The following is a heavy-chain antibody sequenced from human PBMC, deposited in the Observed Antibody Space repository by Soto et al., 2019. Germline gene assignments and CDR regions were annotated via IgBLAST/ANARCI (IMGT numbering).Heavy chain of an antibody. D-gene: IGHD3-22*01. CDR3: ARLRTYYYDSSGYFFDY. CDR2: TYYSGST. CDR1: GGSISSGGYY. V-gene: IGHV4-31*03. Sequence: SETLSLTCTVSGGSISSGGYYWSWIRQHPGKGLEWIGYTYYSGSTYYNPSLKSRVTISVDTSKSQFSLKLSSVTAADTAVYYCARLRTYYYDSSGYFFDYWGQGTLVTVSS. J-gene: IGHJ4*02.